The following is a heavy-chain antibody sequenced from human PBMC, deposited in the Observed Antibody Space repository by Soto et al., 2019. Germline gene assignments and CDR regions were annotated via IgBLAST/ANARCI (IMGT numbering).Heavy chain of an antibody. J-gene: IGHJ4*02. Sequence: SGATLVNPAQILTLTCTFSGFSLTTSAVAVGWIRQPPGKALEWVAIVYGSDDKFYNPSLRSRLTITKDNSNHQVVLTLTDMEPVDIGTYFCVRRYDPYYFDYWGQGTLVTVSS. CDR2: VYGSDDK. D-gene: IGHD1-1*01. CDR1: GFSLTTSAVA. CDR3: VRRYDPYYFDY. V-gene: IGHV2-5*04.